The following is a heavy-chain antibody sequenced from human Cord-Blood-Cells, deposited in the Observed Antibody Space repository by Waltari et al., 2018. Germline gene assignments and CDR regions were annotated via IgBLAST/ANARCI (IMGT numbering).Heavy chain of an antibody. V-gene: IGHV4-34*01. D-gene: IGHD3-22*01. CDR2: INHSGST. CDR3: ARGLTSGYYDSSGYYY. J-gene: IGHJ4*02. Sequence: QVQLQQWGAGLLKPSETLSPTCAVYGGSFSGYYRSWIRQPPGKGLEWIGEINHSGSTNYNPSLKSRVTISVDTSKNQFSLKLSSVTAADTAVYYCARGLTSGYYDSSGYYYWGQGTLVTVSS. CDR1: GGSFSGYY.